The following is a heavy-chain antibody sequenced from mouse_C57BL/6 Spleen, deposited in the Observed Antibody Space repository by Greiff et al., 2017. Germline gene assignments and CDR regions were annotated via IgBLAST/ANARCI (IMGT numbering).Heavy chain of an antibody. V-gene: IGHV1-64*01. CDR2: IHPNSGST. CDR1: GYTFTSYW. Sequence: VQLQQPGAELVKPGASVKLSCKASGYTFTSYWMHWVKQRPGQGLEWIGMIHPNSGSTNYNEKFKSKATLTVDKSFSTAYMQLSSLTSEDSAVYYCARGDYDGHYYAMDYWGQGTSVTVSS. J-gene: IGHJ4*01. D-gene: IGHD2-4*01. CDR3: ARGDYDGHYYAMDY.